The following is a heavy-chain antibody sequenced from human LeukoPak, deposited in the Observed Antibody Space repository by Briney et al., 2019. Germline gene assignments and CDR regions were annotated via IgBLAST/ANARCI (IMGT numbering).Heavy chain of an antibody. D-gene: IGHD3-16*01. CDR3: ARMIRDAFDI. V-gene: IGHV4-61*01. CDR1: GGSVSSGSYY. Sequence: PSETLSLTCTVSGGSVSSGSYYWSWIRQPPGKGLEWIGYIYYSGSTNYNPSLKSQVTISVDTSKNQFSLKLSSVTAADTAVYYCARMIRDAFDIWGQGTMVTVSS. CDR2: IYYSGST. J-gene: IGHJ3*02.